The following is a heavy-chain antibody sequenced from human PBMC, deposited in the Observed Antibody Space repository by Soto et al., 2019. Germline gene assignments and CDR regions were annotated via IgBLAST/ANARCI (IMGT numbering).Heavy chain of an antibody. CDR1: GYTFTSYA. J-gene: IGHJ4*02. V-gene: IGHV1-3*05. D-gene: IGHD5-12*01. CDR2: INAGNGNT. CDR3: AVLEMATTGAFDY. Sequence: QVQLVQSGAEEKKPGASVKVSCKASGYTFTSYAMHWVRQAPGQRLEWMGWINAGNGNTKYSQKFQGRVTITRDTSASTAYMELSSLRSEDTAVYYCAVLEMATTGAFDYWGQGTLVTVSS.